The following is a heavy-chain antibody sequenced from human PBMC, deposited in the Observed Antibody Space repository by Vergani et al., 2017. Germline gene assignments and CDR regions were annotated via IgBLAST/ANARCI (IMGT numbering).Heavy chain of an antibody. CDR3: ARGPDIVAGGAFDY. CDR2: IIPIFGTA. Sequence: QVQLVQSGAEVKKPGSSVKVSCKASGGTFSSYAISWVRQAPGQGLEWMGGIIPIFGTANYAQKFQGRVTITGDESTVTAHMELSSLRSEDTAVYYCARGPDIVAGGAFDYWGQGTLVTVSS. J-gene: IGHJ4*02. V-gene: IGHV1-69*01. CDR1: GGTFSSYA. D-gene: IGHD5-12*01.